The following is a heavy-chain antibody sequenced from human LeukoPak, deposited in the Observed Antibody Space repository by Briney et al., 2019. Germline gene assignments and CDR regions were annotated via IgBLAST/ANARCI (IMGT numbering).Heavy chain of an antibody. V-gene: IGHV1-69*04. Sequence: SVKVSCKASGGTFSSYAISWVRQAPGQGLEWMGRIIPILGIANYARKFQGRVTITADKSTSTAYMELSSLRSEDTAVYYCARVQLWYHYYFDYWGQGTLVTVSS. D-gene: IGHD5-18*01. CDR1: GGTFSSYA. J-gene: IGHJ4*02. CDR3: ARVQLWYHYYFDY. CDR2: IIPILGIA.